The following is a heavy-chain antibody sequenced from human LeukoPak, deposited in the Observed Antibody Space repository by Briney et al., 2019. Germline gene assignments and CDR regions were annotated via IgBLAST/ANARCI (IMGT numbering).Heavy chain of an antibody. CDR1: GGSISSISYY. CDR3: ARHPSGRMWLQQGGWFDP. V-gene: IGHV4-39*01. CDR2: MYHNGST. J-gene: IGHJ5*02. D-gene: IGHD5-24*01. Sequence: SETLSLTCTVSGGSISSISYYWGWIRQPPGQGLEWIGSMYHNGSTYYNPSLKSRVTISVDTSKNQFSLKLSSVTAADTAVYYCARHPSGRMWLQQGGWFDPWGQGTLVTVSS.